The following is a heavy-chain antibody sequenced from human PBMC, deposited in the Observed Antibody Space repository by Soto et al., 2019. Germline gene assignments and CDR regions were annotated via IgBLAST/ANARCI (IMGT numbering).Heavy chain of an antibody. CDR1: GGTFTSYA. V-gene: IGHV1-69*12. CDR3: ATMKGGYQSYYYGMDV. J-gene: IGHJ6*02. D-gene: IGHD3-16*02. Sequence: QVQLVQSGAEVKKPGSSVKVSCKASGGTFTSYAISWVRQAPGQGLEWVGGIIPIFGTADYAQKFQGRVTITADESTSTAYMELSSLRSEDTAGYYCATMKGGYQSYYYGMDVWGQGTTVTVSS. CDR2: IIPIFGTA.